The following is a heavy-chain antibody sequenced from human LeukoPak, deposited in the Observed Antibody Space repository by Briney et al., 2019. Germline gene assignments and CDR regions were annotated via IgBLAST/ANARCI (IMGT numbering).Heavy chain of an antibody. J-gene: IGHJ4*02. V-gene: IGHV3-74*01. CDR3: AREGGSSFLPFDY. Sequence: GGSLRLSCAASGFTFSSYWMHWVRQAPGKGLVWVSRINSDGSSTSYADSVKGRFTISRDNAKNTLYLQMNSLRAEDTAVYYCAREGGSSFLPFDYWGQGTLVTVSS. D-gene: IGHD6-6*01. CDR1: GFTFSSYW. CDR2: INSDGSST.